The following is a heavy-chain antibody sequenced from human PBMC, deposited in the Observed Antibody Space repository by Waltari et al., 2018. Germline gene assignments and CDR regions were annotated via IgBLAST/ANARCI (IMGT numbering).Heavy chain of an antibody. D-gene: IGHD2-21*02. V-gene: IGHV3-23*01. CDR2: VSKSGGDT. J-gene: IGHJ3*02. CDR1: GFTFSSYA. CDR3: AKRAIVVVTVDAFDI. Sequence: EVQLLESGGGLVQPGGSLRLSCAASGFTFSSYAMSWVRQAPGKGLEWVSAVSKSGGDTDSADSVKGRFTISRDNSKNTLYLQMNSLRAEDTAVYYCAKRAIVVVTVDAFDIWGQGTMVTVSS.